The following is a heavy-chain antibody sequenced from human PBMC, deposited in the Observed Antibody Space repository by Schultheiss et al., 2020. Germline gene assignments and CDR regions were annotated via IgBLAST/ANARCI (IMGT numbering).Heavy chain of an antibody. Sequence: GGSLRLSCAASGFTFSSYAMSWVRQAPGKGLEWVSAISGSGGSTYYADSVKGRFTISRDNSKNTLYLQMNSLRAEDTAVYYCARVRSSSGWLIDYWGQGTLVTVSS. CDR2: ISGSGGST. CDR1: GFTFSSYA. CDR3: ARVRSSSGWLIDY. J-gene: IGHJ4*02. D-gene: IGHD6-19*01. V-gene: IGHV3-23*01.